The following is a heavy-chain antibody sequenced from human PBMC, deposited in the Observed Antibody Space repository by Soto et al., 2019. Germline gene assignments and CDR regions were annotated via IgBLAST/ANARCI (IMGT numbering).Heavy chain of an antibody. V-gene: IGHV1-18*01. J-gene: IGHJ4*02. CDR1: GYTFSNYG. CDR3: AREGQLGY. D-gene: IGHD6-6*01. CDR2: ISGYNGNT. Sequence: QVQLVQSGAEVKKPGASVKVSCQASGYTFSNYGFSWVRQAPGQGLEWMGWISGYNGNTNYAERLQGRVTMTTDTSTSTAYMEMKSLRYDDTAVYYCAREGQLGYWGQGTPVTVSS.